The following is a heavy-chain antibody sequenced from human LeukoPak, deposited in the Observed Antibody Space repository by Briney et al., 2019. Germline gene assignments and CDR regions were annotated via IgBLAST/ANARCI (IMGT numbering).Heavy chain of an antibody. Sequence: QPGGTLRLSCAASGFTFSSYGMSWVRQAPGKGLEWVSAISGSGGSTCYADSVKGRFTISRDNSKNTLYLQMNSLRAEDTAVYYCARDAFYYYYYMDVWGKGTTVTVSS. CDR1: GFTFSSYG. CDR2: ISGSGGST. J-gene: IGHJ6*03. V-gene: IGHV3-23*01. CDR3: ARDAFYYYYYMDV.